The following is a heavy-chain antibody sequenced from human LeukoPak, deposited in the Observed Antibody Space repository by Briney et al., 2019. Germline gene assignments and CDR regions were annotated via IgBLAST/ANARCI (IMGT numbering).Heavy chain of an antibody. J-gene: IGHJ2*01. V-gene: IGHV3-74*01. D-gene: IGHD1-14*01. CDR1: GFTFNDYW. CDR3: VRERMGSRKWYFDL. CDR2: VDKDGITT. Sequence: PGGSLRLSCAASGFTFNDYWMHWVRQGAGMGLEWVSRVDKDGITTSHADSVEGRFTISRDNAKDTLYLQMNSLRTEDTAVYFCVRERMGSRKWYFDLWGRGTLVTVSS.